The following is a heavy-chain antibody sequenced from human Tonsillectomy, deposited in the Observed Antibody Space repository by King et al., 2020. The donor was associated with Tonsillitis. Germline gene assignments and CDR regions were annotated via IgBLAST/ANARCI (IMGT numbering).Heavy chain of an antibody. J-gene: IGHJ4*02. Sequence: TLKESGPPLVKPTQTLTLTCTFSGFSLSSTGVAVGWIRQPPGKALEWLTLIYWNDDKRYSPSLKSRLTITKDTSKNQVVLTMTNMDPVDTATYYCAHTQGGYPGNGWYPSPFAYWGQGILVTASS. CDR3: AHTQGGYPGNGWYPSPFAY. V-gene: IGHV2-5*01. CDR2: IYWNDDK. CDR1: GFSLSSTGVA. D-gene: IGHD6-19*01.